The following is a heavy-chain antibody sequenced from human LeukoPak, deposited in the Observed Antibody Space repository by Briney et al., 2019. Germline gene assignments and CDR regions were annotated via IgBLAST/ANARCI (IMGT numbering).Heavy chain of an antibody. Sequence: GGSLRLSCAASGFTFSSYWMHWVRQAPGKGLVWVSHIKTDGSSTRYADSVKGRFTISRDNAKNTLYPQMNSLRAEDTAVYYCVRDIDGPQAFDYWGQGSLVTVSS. CDR2: IKTDGSST. CDR3: VRDIDGPQAFDY. D-gene: IGHD5-24*01. CDR1: GFTFSSYW. J-gene: IGHJ4*02. V-gene: IGHV3-74*01.